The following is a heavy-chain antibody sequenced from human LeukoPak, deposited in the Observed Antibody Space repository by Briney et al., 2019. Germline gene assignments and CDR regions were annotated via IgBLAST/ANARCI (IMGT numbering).Heavy chain of an antibody. CDR3: ARALPNKDIVVVVAAKPNWFDP. J-gene: IGHJ5*02. V-gene: IGHV3-21*01. CDR1: GFTFSSYS. Sequence: PGGSLRLSCAASGFTFSSYSMNWVRQAPGKGLEWVSYISSSSSYIYYADSVKGRFTISRDNAKNSLYLQMNSLRAEDTAVYYCARALPNKDIVVVVAAKPNWFDPWGQGTLVTVSS. D-gene: IGHD2-15*01. CDR2: ISSSSSYI.